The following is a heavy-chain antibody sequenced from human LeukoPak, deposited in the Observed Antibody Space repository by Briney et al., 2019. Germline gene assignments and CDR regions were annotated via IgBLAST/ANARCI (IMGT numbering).Heavy chain of an antibody. J-gene: IGHJ6*02. CDR1: GYTFTSYY. CDR3: ARDNRYYYGSGSYYYYYGMDV. Sequence: ASVKVSCKASGYTFTSYYMHWVRQAPGQGLDWMGISNPSGGSTSYAQKFQGRVTMTRDTSTSTVYMELSSLRSEDTAVYYCARDNRYYYGSGSYYYYYGMDVWGQGTTVTVSS. V-gene: IGHV1-46*01. D-gene: IGHD3-10*01. CDR2: SNPSGGST.